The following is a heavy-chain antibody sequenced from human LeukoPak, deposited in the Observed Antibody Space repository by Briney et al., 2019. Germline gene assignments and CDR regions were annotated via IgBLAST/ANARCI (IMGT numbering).Heavy chain of an antibody. V-gene: IGHV3-23*01. J-gene: IGHJ4*02. CDR2: ISGSGGST. CDR1: GFTFSSYA. CDR3: ASQTSIVVVTAIPFDY. Sequence: GGSLRLSCAASGFTFSSYAMSWVRQAPGKGLEWVSAISGSGGSTYYADSVKGRFTISRDNFKNTLYLQMNSLRAEDTAVYYCASQTSIVVVTAIPFDYWGQGTLVTVSS. D-gene: IGHD2-21*02.